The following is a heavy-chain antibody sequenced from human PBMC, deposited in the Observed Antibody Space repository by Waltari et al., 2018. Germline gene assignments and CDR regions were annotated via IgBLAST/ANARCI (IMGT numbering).Heavy chain of an antibody. CDR1: GDSISTSTFY. J-gene: IGHJ4*02. CDR2: VYYNGYK. V-gene: IGHV4-39*01. CDR3: VRQRSADFWSGYFDL. Sequence: QAQLQELGPGQVKPSETLSFRCAVSGDSISTSTFYWGWVRQPPGQGLEGVGSVYYNGYKFYNPSLKSRLTLSMDTSNNHFSLSLTSVTAADTAVYYCVRQRSADFWSGYFDLWGQGTLVTVSS. D-gene: IGHD3-3*01.